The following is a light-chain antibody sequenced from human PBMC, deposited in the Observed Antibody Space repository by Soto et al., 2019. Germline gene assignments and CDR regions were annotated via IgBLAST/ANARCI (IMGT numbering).Light chain of an antibody. J-gene: IGKJ4*01. CDR1: QSVSSN. CDR2: GAS. CDR3: QQYRNWAPT. Sequence: EIVMTQSPATLSVSPGERATLPCRASQSVSSNLAWYQQKPGQAPRLIIYGASTKATGIPARFSGSRSGTEFNLTICSLQSEDCAVYYCQQYRNWAPTFGG. V-gene: IGKV3-15*01.